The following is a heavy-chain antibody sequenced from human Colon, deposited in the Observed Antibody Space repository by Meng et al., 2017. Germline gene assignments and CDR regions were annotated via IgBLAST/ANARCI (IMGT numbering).Heavy chain of an antibody. CDR1: GFTFSSFN. J-gene: IGHJ4*02. CDR2: ISSGTTAL. V-gene: IGHV3-21*01. D-gene: IGHD2-15*01. CDR3: AGGYPEY. Sequence: GGSLRLSCTASGFTFSSFNMNWVRQAPGKGLEWVSSISSGTTALDYADSVKGRFNISRDNAKNSLFLQMNRLRAEDTAVYYCAGGYPEYWGQGTLVTVSS.